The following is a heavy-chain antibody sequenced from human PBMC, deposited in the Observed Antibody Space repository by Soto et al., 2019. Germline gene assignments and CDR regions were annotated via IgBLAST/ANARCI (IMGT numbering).Heavy chain of an antibody. J-gene: IGHJ4*02. CDR2: IYYSGST. CDR1: GGSISSSSYY. CDR3: ARHAIAVDGEYFDY. V-gene: IGHV4-39*01. Sequence: QLQLQESGPGLVKPSETLSLTCTVSGGSISSSSYYWGWIRQPPGKGLEWIGSIYYSGSTYYNPALKSRGTLSVDTSKNQFSLKLSSVTAADTAVYYCARHAIAVDGEYFDYWGQGTLVTVSS. D-gene: IGHD6-19*01.